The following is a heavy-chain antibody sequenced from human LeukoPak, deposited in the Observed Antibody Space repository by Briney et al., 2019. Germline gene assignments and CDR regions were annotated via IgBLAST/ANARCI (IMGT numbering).Heavy chain of an antibody. Sequence: GESLKISCKGSGYSFTSYWIGWVRQMPGKGLEWMGIIYPGDSDTRYSPSFQGQVTISADKSNSTAYLQWSSLKASDTAMYYCARGGNNWNYGYAFDIWGQGTMVTVSS. D-gene: IGHD1-7*01. CDR2: IYPGDSDT. J-gene: IGHJ3*02. V-gene: IGHV5-51*01. CDR3: ARGGNNWNYGYAFDI. CDR1: GYSFTSYW.